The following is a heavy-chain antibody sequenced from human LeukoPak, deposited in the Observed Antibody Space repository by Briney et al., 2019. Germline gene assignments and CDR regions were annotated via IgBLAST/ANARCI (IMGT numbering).Heavy chain of an antibody. CDR2: IWHDRSDTYRSNK. J-gene: IGHJ5*02. CDR1: GFIFSRSD. CDR3: AKDGNCGGDCYGWFDR. D-gene: IGHD2-21*02. V-gene: IGHV3-33*06. Sequence: QTGKSLRLSCAASGFIFSRSDIHWVRQAPGKGLEWVAVIWHDRSDTYRSNKYYADSVKGRFTISRDNSKNTVYLQMNSLRVEDTAVYYCAKDGNCGGDCYGWFDRWGQGALVTVSS.